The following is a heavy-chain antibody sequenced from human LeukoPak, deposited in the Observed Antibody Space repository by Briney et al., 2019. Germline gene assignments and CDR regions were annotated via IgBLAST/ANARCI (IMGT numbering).Heavy chain of an antibody. CDR3: ARKGVVVTQYYFDY. J-gene: IGHJ4*02. D-gene: IGHD3-22*01. V-gene: IGHV3-53*01. Sequence: GGSLRLSCAASGFTVSSNYMSWVRQAPGKGLEWVSVNYSGGRTYYADSVKGRFTISRDNSKNTLYLQMNSLRAEDTAVYYCARKGVVVTQYYFDYWGQGTLVTVSS. CDR2: NYSGGRT. CDR1: GFTVSSNY.